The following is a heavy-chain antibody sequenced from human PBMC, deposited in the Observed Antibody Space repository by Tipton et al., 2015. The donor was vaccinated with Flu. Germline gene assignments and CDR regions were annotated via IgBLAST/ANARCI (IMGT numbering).Heavy chain of an antibody. D-gene: IGHD1-26*01. J-gene: IGHJ4*02. V-gene: IGHV3-53*01. CDR2: IYAGGST. CDR3: ARDKLGTVGPLES. Sequence: QLVQSGGGLIQPGGSLRLSCAVSGFSVSSNYMSWVRQAPGKGLEWLSIIYAGGSTHHGDSVKGRFTVSRDTSKNTLFLQMDSLRAEDTAVYYCARDKLGTVGPLESWGQGTLVAVSS. CDR1: GFSVSSNY.